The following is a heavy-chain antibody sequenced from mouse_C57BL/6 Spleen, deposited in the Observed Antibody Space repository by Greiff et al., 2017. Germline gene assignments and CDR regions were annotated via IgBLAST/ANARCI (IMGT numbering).Heavy chain of an antibody. CDR3: AKGKTSYGYDWFAY. J-gene: IGHJ3*01. V-gene: IGHV1-69*01. CDR2: IDPSDSYT. CDR1: GYTFTSYW. Sequence: QVHVKQPGAELVMPGASVKLSCKASGYTFTSYWMHWVKQRPGQGLEWIGEIDPSDSYTNYNQQFKGKSTLTVDKSSSTSYMQLSNLTSWNSADYYGAKGKTSYGYDWFAYWGQGTLVTVSA. D-gene: IGHD2-2*01.